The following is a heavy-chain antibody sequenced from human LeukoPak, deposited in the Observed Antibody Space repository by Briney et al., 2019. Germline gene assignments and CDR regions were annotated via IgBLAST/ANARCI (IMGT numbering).Heavy chain of an antibody. CDR3: ARHTHHSGSSPYFDY. D-gene: IGHD6-19*01. V-gene: IGHV4-39*01. CDR2: IYCTGST. Sequence: PSETLSLTCTVSGGSITSTYYYWGWIRQPPGKGLEWIGTIYCTGSTYYNPSLQSRVTISVDTSKNQFSLTLSSVTAADTAVYYCARHTHHSGSSPYFDYWGQGTLVTVSS. CDR1: GGSITSTYYY. J-gene: IGHJ4*02.